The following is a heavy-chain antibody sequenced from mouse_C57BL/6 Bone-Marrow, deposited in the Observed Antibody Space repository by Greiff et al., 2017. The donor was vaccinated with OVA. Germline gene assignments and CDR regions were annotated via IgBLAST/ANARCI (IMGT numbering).Heavy chain of an antibody. J-gene: IGHJ1*03. Sequence: QVQLQQSGAELVRPGTSVKVSCKASGYAFTNYLIEWVKQRPGQGLEWIGVINPGSGGTNYNEKFKGKATLTADKSSSTAYMQLSSLTSEDSAVYFCARLAGAITTVEGWYFDVWGTGTTVTVSS. V-gene: IGHV1-54*01. CDR1: GYAFTNYL. CDR3: ARLAGAITTVEGWYFDV. D-gene: IGHD1-1*01. CDR2: INPGSGGT.